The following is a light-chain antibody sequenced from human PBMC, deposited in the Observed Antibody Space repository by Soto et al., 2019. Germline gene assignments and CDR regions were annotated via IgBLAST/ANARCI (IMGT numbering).Light chain of an antibody. Sequence: QSVLTQPASVSGSPGHSITISCTGTNSDVGGYSYVSLFQQHPGKAPKLIIYEVSNRPSGVSIRFSGSKSGNTASLTVSGLQAEDEADYYCSSFTRSNTWVIGGGTKLTVL. V-gene: IGLV2-14*01. CDR3: SSFTRSNTWV. CDR2: EVS. J-gene: IGLJ3*02. CDR1: NSDVGGYSY.